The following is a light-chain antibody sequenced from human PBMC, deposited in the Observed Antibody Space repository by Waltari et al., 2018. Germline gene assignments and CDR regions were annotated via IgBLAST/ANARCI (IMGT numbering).Light chain of an antibody. J-gene: IGKJ1*01. CDR2: AAS. CDR1: QSISSY. V-gene: IGKV1-39*01. CDR3: QQSYSTPWT. Sequence: DIQMTQSPSSLSASVGDRVTIPCRASQSISSYLNLYQQKPGKAPKLLIYAASSLQSGVPSRFSGSGSGTDFTLTISILQPEDFATYYCQQSYSTPWTFGQGTKVEIK.